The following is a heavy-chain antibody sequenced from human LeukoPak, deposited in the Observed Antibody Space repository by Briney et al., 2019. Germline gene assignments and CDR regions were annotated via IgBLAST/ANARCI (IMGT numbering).Heavy chain of an antibody. D-gene: IGHD5-18*01. CDR3: ARGAPTYSYGINWFDP. V-gene: IGHV1-2*02. J-gene: IGHJ5*02. CDR2: INPNSGGT. Sequence: GASVKVSCKASGYTFTGYYMHWVRQAPGQVLEWMGWINPNSGGTNYAQKFQGRVTMTRDTSISTAYMELSRLRSADTAVYYCARGAPTYSYGINWFDPWGQGTLVTVSS. CDR1: GYTFTGYY.